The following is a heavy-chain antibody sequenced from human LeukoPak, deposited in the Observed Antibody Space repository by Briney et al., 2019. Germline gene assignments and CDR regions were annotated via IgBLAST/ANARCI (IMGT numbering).Heavy chain of an antibody. D-gene: IGHD5-12*01. CDR1: GFTFSSYG. V-gene: IGHV3-30*03. Sequence: GRSLRLSCAASGFTFSSYGMHWVRQAPGKGLEWVAVISYDGSNKYYADSVKGRFTISRDNSKNTLYLQMNSLRAEDTAVYYCARDRRWLQLGSKAYYFDYWGQGTLVTVSS. J-gene: IGHJ4*02. CDR2: ISYDGSNK. CDR3: ARDRRWLQLGSKAYYFDY.